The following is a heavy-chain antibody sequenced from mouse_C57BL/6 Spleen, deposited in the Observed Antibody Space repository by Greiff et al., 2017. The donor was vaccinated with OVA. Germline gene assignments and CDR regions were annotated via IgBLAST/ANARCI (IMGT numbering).Heavy chain of an antibody. Sequence: QVQLQQSGAELVRPGSSVKLSCKASGYTFTSYWMHWVKQRPIQGLEWIGNIDPSDSDTHYNQKFKDKATLTVDKSSSTAYMQLSSLTSEDSAVYYCARDDGYYAFAYWGQGTLVTVSA. CDR2: IDPSDSDT. D-gene: IGHD2-3*01. CDR3: ARDDGYYAFAY. CDR1: GYTFTSYW. V-gene: IGHV1-52*01. J-gene: IGHJ3*01.